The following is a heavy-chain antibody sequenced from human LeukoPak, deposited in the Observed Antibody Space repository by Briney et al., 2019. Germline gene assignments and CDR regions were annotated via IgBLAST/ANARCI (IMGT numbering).Heavy chain of an antibody. CDR3: ARVGWELLQGAFDI. Sequence: GGSLRLSCAASGFTFSSYSMNWVRLAPGKGLEWVSSISSSSSYIYCADSVKGRFTISRDNAKNSLYLQMNSLRAEDTAVYYCARVGWELLQGAFDIWGQGTMVTVSS. CDR1: GFTFSSYS. V-gene: IGHV3-21*01. D-gene: IGHD1-26*01. CDR2: ISSSSSYI. J-gene: IGHJ3*02.